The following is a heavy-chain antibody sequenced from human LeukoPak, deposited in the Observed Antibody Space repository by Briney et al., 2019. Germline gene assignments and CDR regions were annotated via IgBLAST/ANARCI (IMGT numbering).Heavy chain of an antibody. D-gene: IGHD3-22*01. Sequence: SETLSLTCTVSGGSISSGDYYWGWIRQPPGKGLEWIGYIYYSGSTYYNPSLKSRVTISVDTSKNQFSLKLSSVTAADTAVYYCARASETYYYDSSGYYHDYWGQGTLVTVSS. V-gene: IGHV4-30-4*01. CDR2: IYYSGST. J-gene: IGHJ4*02. CDR1: GGSISSGDYY. CDR3: ARASETYYYDSSGYYHDY.